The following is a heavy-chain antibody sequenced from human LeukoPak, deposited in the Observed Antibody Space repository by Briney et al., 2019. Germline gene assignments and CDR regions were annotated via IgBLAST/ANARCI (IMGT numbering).Heavy chain of an antibody. Sequence: SETLSLTCTVSGYSISSGYYWGWIRQPPGKGLEWIAIIYHSGITYYNPSLKSRVTISVDTSKNQFSLKLSSVTAADTAVYYCARPRGKYSSSWYGFDPWGQGTLVTVSS. CDR3: ARPRGKYSSSWYGFDP. CDR1: GYSISSGYY. CDR2: IYHSGIT. V-gene: IGHV4-38-2*02. J-gene: IGHJ5*02. D-gene: IGHD6-13*01.